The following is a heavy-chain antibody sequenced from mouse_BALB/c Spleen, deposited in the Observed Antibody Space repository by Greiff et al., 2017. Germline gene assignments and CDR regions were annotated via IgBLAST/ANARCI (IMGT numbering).Heavy chain of an antibody. D-gene: IGHD2-3*01. CDR3: ARREGSYDGYDAMDY. CDR2: ISDGGSYT. Sequence: EVKLQESGGGLVKPGGSLKLSCAASGFTFSDYYMYWVRQTPEKRLEWVATISDGGSYTYYPDSVKGRFTISRDNAKNNLYLQMSSLKSEDTAMYYCARREGSYDGYDAMDYWGQGTSVTVSS. J-gene: IGHJ4*01. V-gene: IGHV5-4*02. CDR1: GFTFSDYY.